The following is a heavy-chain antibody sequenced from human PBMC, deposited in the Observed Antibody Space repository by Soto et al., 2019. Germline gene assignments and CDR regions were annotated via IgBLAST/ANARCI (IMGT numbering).Heavy chain of an antibody. J-gene: IGHJ4*02. Sequence: SETLSLTFSVSGLSISSHPWWTWVRQAPGKGLEWIGYIYYSGSTYYNPSLKSRVTISVDTSKNQFSLKLSSVTAADTAVYYCARLPRNLYSSPPSYYFDYWGQGTLVTVSS. CDR1: GLSISSHPW. D-gene: IGHD6-13*01. CDR2: IYYSGST. V-gene: IGHV4-31*03. CDR3: ARLPRNLYSSPPSYYFDY.